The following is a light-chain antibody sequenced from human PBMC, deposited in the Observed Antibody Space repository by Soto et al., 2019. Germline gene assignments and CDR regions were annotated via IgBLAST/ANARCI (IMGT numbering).Light chain of an antibody. CDR1: QSVSSSY. CDR3: QQYGSSLRT. Sequence: EIVLTQSPGTLSLSPGERATLSCRASQSVSSSYLAWYQQKPGQAPRLLIYGASSRATGIPDRFSGSGSGTDFTLTISRLEPEDFAVYYCQQYGSSLRTFGQGTNVDI. CDR2: GAS. V-gene: IGKV3-20*01. J-gene: IGKJ1*01.